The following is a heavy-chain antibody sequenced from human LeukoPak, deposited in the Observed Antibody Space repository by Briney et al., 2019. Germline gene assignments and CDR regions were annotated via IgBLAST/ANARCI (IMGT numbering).Heavy chain of an antibody. CDR2: IYYSGST. D-gene: IGHD6-13*01. Sequence: SETLSLTCTVSGGSISSGDYYWRWIRQHRGEGLEWIGYIYYSGSTYYNPSLKSRVTISVDTSKNQFSLKLSSVTAAGTAVYYCARGRRGSSWYGPGRGNAFDLWGQGTMVTVSS. J-gene: IGHJ3*01. V-gene: IGHV4-31*03. CDR3: ARGRRGSSWYGPGRGNAFDL. CDR1: GGSISSGDYY.